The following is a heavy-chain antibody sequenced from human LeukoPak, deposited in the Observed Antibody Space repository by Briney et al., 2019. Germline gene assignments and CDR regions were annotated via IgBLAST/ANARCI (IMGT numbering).Heavy chain of an antibody. CDR2: ISYDGSNK. CDR1: GFTFSSYA. J-gene: IGHJ4*02. V-gene: IGHV3-30-3*01. Sequence: SGGSLRLSCAASGFTFSSYAMHWVRQAPGKGLEWVAVISYDGSNKYYADSVKGRFTISRDNSKNTLYLQMNSLRAEDTAVYYCARDRLRGLRWGGEYFDYWGQGTLVTLSS. CDR3: ARDRLRGLRWGGEYFDY. D-gene: IGHD4-23*01.